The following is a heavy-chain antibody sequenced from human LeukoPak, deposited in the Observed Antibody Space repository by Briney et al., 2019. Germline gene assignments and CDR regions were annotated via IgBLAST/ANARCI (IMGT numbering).Heavy chain of an antibody. Sequence: ASVKVSCKASGYTFTSYGISWVRQAPGQGLEWMGWISAYNGNTNYAQKLQGRVTMTTDTSTSTAYMELRSLRSDDTAVYYCASWKLVGSGSYPQGGDYWGQGTLVTVSS. V-gene: IGHV1-18*01. D-gene: IGHD1-26*01. CDR3: ASWKLVGSGSYPQGGDY. CDR1: GYTFTSYG. CDR2: ISAYNGNT. J-gene: IGHJ4*02.